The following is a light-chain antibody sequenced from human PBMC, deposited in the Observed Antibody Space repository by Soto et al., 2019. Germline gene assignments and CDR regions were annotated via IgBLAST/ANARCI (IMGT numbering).Light chain of an antibody. CDR3: CSYAGSRTLVV. CDR1: SSDVGSYNL. CDR2: EVS. Sequence: QSALTQPASVSGSPGQSITISCTGTSSDVGSYNLVSWYQQHPGKAPKLMIYEVSKRPSGVSNRVSGSKSGNTASLTISGLQCEDEADYYCCSYAGSRTLVVFGGGTKLTVL. J-gene: IGLJ2*01. V-gene: IGLV2-23*02.